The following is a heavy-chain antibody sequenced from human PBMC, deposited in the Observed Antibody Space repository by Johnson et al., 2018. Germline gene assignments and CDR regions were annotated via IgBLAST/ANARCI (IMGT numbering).Heavy chain of an antibody. CDR3: ARDTGQWELKGAFDI. D-gene: IGHD1-26*01. V-gene: IGHV3-33*01. CDR1: GFTFSSYG. J-gene: IGHJ3*02. CDR2: IWYDGSNK. Sequence: VQLVETGGGVVQPGRSLRLSCAASGFTFSSYGMHWVRQAPGKGLEWVAVIWYDGSNKYYADSVKGRFTISRDNSKNTLYLQMNSLRAEETAVYYCARDTGQWELKGAFDIWGRGTMVTVSS.